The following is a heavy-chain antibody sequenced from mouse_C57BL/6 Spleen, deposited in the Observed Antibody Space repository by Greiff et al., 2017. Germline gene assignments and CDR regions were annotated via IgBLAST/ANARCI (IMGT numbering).Heavy chain of an antibody. CDR1: GYTFTSYW. CDR2: IDPSDSYT. D-gene: IGHD2-1*01. J-gene: IGHJ4*01. Sequence: QVQLQQPGAELVMPGASVKLSCKASGYTFTSYWMHWVKQRPGQGLEWIGEIDPSDSYTNYNQKFKGKSTLTVDESSSAAYMQLSSLTSEDSAVYYCARRGVRRYYYAMDYWGQGTSVTVSS. CDR3: ARRGVRRYYYAMDY. V-gene: IGHV1-69*01.